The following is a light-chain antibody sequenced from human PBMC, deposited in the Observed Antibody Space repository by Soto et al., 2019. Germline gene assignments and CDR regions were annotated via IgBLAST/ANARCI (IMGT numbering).Light chain of an antibody. J-gene: IGLJ2*01. Sequence: SYELTQSPSVSVSPGQTASITCSGDKLGDKFAYWYQQKPGQSPVVVIYEDRKRPSGIPERFSGSNSGNTATLTISGTQAXXXXXXXXXXXDSSSVVFGGGTKLXVL. CDR3: XXXDSSSVV. V-gene: IGLV3-1*01. CDR1: KLGDKF. CDR2: EDR.